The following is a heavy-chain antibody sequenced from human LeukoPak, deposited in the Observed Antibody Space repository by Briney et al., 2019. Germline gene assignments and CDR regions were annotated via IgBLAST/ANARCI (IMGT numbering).Heavy chain of an antibody. Sequence: PGGSLRLSCAASGFTVSTNYMTWVRQAPGKGLEWVSVIYSGGSTFYADSVKGRFTISRDNSKNTLYLQMNSLRAEDTAVYYCARDRGQWLVQGIDYWGQGTLVTVSS. V-gene: IGHV3-66*02. CDR3: ARDRGQWLVQGIDY. CDR2: IYSGGST. CDR1: GFTVSTNY. J-gene: IGHJ4*02. D-gene: IGHD6-19*01.